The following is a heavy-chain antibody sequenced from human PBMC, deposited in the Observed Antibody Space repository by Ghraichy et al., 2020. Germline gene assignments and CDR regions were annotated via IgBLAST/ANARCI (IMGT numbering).Heavy chain of an antibody. Sequence: KVSCKASGGTFSSYTISWVRQAPGQGLEWMGRIIPILGIANYAQKFQGRVTITADKSTSTAYMELSSLRSEDTAVYYCARGSEQQLGWFDPWGQGTLVTVSS. V-gene: IGHV1-69*02. CDR1: GGTFSSYT. CDR3: ARGSEQQLGWFDP. J-gene: IGHJ5*02. CDR2: IIPILGIA. D-gene: IGHD6-13*01.